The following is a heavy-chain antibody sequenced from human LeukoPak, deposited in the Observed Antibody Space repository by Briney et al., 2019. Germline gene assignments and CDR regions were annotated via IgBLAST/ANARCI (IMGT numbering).Heavy chain of an antibody. CDR3: ASHLYYYDSSPHPLNFDY. V-gene: IGHV1-18*01. Sequence: ASVKVSCKASGYTFTSYGISWVRQAPGQGLERMGWISAYNGNTNYAQKLQGRVTMTTDTSTSTAYMELRSLRSDDTAVYYCASHLYYYDSSPHPLNFDYWGQGTLVTVSS. CDR2: ISAYNGNT. J-gene: IGHJ4*02. CDR1: GYTFTSYG. D-gene: IGHD3-22*01.